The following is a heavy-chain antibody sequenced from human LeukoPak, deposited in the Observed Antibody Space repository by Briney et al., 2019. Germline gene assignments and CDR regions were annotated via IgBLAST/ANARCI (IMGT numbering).Heavy chain of an antibody. CDR1: GGTFNNAW. CDR3: TTTYQGAFDI. CDR2: IKSKIDGGTT. Sequence: PGGSLRLSCAASGGTFNNAWMSWVRQAPGKGLEWIGRIKSKIDGGTTDYDAPVKGRFTISRDDSKNTLYLQMNSLKTEDTAVYYCTTTYQGAFDIWGQGTMVTVSS. D-gene: IGHD2-2*01. V-gene: IGHV3-15*01. J-gene: IGHJ3*02.